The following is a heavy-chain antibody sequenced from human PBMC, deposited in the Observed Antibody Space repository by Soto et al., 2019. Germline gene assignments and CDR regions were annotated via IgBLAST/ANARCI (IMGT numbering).Heavy chain of an antibody. CDR3: AGDYGGISWDVWFDP. J-gene: IGHJ5*02. CDR2: IIPIFGTA. V-gene: IGHV1-69*01. D-gene: IGHD6-13*01. Sequence: QVQLVQSGAEVKKPGSLVKVSCKASGGTFSSYAISWVRQAPGQGLEWMGGIIPIFGTANYAQKFQGSVTITADETTRTDYKESSSLRSETTAEYYWAGDYGGISWDVWFDPWGQGTLVTVSS. CDR1: GGTFSSYA.